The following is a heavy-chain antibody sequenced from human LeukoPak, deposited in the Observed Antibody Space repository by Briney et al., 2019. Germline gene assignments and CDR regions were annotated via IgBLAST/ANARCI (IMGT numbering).Heavy chain of an antibody. CDR1: GFTFSSYE. Sequence: PGGSLRLSCAASGFTFSSYEMNWVRQAPGKGLEWVSYISSSGSTIYYADSVKGRFTISRDNAKNTLFLQINSLRAEDTAVYYCAREILAPRKTHDYWGQGTLVTVSS. CDR2: ISSSGSTI. CDR3: AREILAPRKTHDY. J-gene: IGHJ4*02. V-gene: IGHV3-48*03.